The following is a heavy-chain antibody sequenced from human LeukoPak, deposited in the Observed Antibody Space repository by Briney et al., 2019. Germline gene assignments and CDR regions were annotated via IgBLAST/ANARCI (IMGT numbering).Heavy chain of an antibody. CDR3: ARGYSYGLAPFDY. D-gene: IGHD5-18*01. CDR2: IKQDGSEE. Sequence: PGGSLRLSCVASGFTFTNYWMGWVRQVPGKGLEWVANIKQDGSEELYADSVRGRYTISRDNAKNSLYLQMNSLRAEDTAVYHCARGYSYGLAPFDYWGQGTLVSVSS. CDR1: GFTFTNYW. J-gene: IGHJ4*02. V-gene: IGHV3-7*01.